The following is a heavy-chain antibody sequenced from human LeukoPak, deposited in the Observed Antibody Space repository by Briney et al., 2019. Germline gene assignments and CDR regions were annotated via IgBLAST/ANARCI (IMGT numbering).Heavy chain of an antibody. CDR3: ARVMTTVTTSLEY. D-gene: IGHD4-17*01. J-gene: IGHJ4*02. CDR1: GYTFTGYY. CDR2: IKPNSGGT. Sequence: VASVKVSCKASGYTFTGYYMHWVRRAPGQGLDWMGWIKPNSGGTNYGQSFQGRVTMTWDTSISTAYMELSSLRSDDTAVYYCARVMTTVTTSLEYWGQGTVVTVSS. V-gene: IGHV1-2*02.